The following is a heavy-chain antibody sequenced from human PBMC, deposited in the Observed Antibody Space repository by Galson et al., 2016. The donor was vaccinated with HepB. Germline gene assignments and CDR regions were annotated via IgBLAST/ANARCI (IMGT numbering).Heavy chain of an antibody. J-gene: IGHJ3*02. V-gene: IGHV1-2*04. D-gene: IGHD6-25*01. Sequence: SVKVSCKASGDTFTGYYIHWVRQAPGQGLEWMAWLSANSGATNYAQKFQGWVTMIRDTSISTAYMELTSLTSDATAIYYCATSTGYRSGWGAFDIWGQGTMVTVSS. CDR3: ATSTGYRSGWGAFDI. CDR2: LSANSGAT. CDR1: GDTFTGYY.